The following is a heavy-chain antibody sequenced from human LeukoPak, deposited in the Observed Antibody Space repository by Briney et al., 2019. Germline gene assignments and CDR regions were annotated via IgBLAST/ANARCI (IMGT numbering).Heavy chain of an antibody. D-gene: IGHD1-26*01. V-gene: IGHV3-30*02. CDR2: IRYDGSNK. CDR3: AKEEVQWELRFDY. Sequence: GGSLRLPCAASGFTFSSYGMHWVRQAPGKGLEWVAFIRYDGSNKYYADSVKGRFTISRDNSKNTLYLQMNSLRAEDTAVYYCAKEEVQWELRFDYWGQGTLVTVSS. CDR1: GFTFSSYG. J-gene: IGHJ4*02.